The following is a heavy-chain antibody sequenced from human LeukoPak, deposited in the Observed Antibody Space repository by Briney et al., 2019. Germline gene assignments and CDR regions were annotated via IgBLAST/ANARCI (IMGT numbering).Heavy chain of an antibody. D-gene: IGHD6-13*01. J-gene: IGHJ5*02. V-gene: IGHV3-23*01. CDR2: ITATTGRT. CDR3: AKEATSTWYGGWFDR. CDR1: GFTFSSYA. Sequence: PGGSLRLSCAASGFTFSSYAMSWVRQAPGRGLEWVSGITATTGRTYNADSVKGRFTISRDNSKNTLYLQMNSLRAEDTGKFYCAKEATSTWYGGWFDRWGQGTLVTVSS.